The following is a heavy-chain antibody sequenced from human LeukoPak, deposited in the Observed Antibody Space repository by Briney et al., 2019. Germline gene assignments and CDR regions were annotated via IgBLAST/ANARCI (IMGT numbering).Heavy chain of an antibody. CDR3: AKVDYNNLPSDY. V-gene: IGHV3-20*04. CDR2: INWNGDST. CDR1: GFTFDDYG. Sequence: RPGGSLRLSCAASGFTFDDYGMSWVRQAPGKGLEWVSGINWNGDSTGYADSVKGRFTVSRDNAKNSLYLQMNSLGVEDTALYYCAKVDYNNLPSDYWGQGTLVTVSS. D-gene: IGHD4-11*01. J-gene: IGHJ4*02.